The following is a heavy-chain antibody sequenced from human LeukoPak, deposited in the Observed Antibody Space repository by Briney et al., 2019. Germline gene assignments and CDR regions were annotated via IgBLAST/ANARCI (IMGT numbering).Heavy chain of an antibody. CDR2: IIPIFGTA. CDR3: ASFPLDTAMVGTFDY. CDR1: GGTVSSYA. J-gene: IGHJ4*02. D-gene: IGHD5-18*01. V-gene: IGHV1-69*13. Sequence: SVKVSCKASGGTVSSYAISLVRQAPGHGLEWMGGIIPIFGTANYAQKFQGRVTITADESTSTAYMELSSLRSEDTAVYYCASFPLDTAMVGTFDYWGQGTLVTVSS.